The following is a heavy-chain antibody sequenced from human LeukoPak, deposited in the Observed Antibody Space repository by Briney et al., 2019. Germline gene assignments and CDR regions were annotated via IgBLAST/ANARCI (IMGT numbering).Heavy chain of an antibody. CDR1: GYTFTSYD. J-gene: IGHJ5*02. V-gene: IGHV1-8*01. CDR2: MNPNSGNT. CDR3: AREWGNDSSGPNWFDP. Sequence: ASVKVSCKASGYTFTSYDINWVRQATGQGLEWMGWMNPNSGNTGYAQKFQGRVTMTRNTSISTAYMELSSLRSEDTAVYYCAREWGNDSSGPNWFDPWGQGTLVTVSS. D-gene: IGHD3-22*01.